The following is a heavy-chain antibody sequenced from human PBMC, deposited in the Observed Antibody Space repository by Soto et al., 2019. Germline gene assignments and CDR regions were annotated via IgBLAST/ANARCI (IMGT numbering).Heavy chain of an antibody. CDR2: IYPGDSDT. Sequence: PGESLKISCNGSGYSFTSYWIGWVGQMPGKGLEWMGIIYPGDSDTRYSPSFQGQVTISADKSISTAYLQWSSLKASDTAMYYCIRGYSYGTYGMDVWGQGTTVTVSS. CDR1: GYSFTSYW. J-gene: IGHJ6*02. D-gene: IGHD5-18*01. V-gene: IGHV5-51*01. CDR3: IRGYSYGTYGMDV.